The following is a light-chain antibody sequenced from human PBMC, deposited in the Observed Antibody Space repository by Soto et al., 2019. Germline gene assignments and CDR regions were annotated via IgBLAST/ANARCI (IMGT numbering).Light chain of an antibody. V-gene: IGLV2-18*02. CDR1: NSDVGRYNR. CDR2: EVT. Sequence: QSVLTQPPSVSGSPGQSVTISCAGTNSDVGRYNRVSWYQQPPGTAPKLMIYEVTNRPSGVPDRFSGSKSGNTASLTISGLQSEDEADYYCSSYTNTSTVIFGGGTKLTVL. CDR3: SSYTNTSTVI. J-gene: IGLJ2*01.